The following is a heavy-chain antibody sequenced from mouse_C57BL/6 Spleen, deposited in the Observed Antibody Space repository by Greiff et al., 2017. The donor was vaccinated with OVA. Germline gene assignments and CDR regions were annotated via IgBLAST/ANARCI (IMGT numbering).Heavy chain of an antibody. V-gene: IGHV1-50*01. CDR3: ARAHY. CDR2: IDPSDSYT. CDR1: GYTFTSYW. Sequence: QVQLQQSGAELVKPGASVKLSCKASGYTFTSYWMQWVKQRPGQGLEWIGEIDPSDSYTNYNQKFKGKATLTVDTSSSTAYMQLSSLTSEDSAVYYCARAHYWGQGTTLTVSS. J-gene: IGHJ2*01.